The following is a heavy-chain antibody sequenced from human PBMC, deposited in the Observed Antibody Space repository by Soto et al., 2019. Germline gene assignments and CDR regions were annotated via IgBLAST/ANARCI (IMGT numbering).Heavy chain of an antibody. CDR2: IYYSGST. CDR3: ASSLRSRWFDP. CDR1: GGSVSSGSYY. V-gene: IGHV4-61*01. D-gene: IGHD3-3*01. Sequence: LSLTCTVSGGSVSSGSYYWSWIRQPPGKGLEWIGYIYYSGSTNYNPSLKSRVTISVDTSKNQFSLKLSSVTAADTAVYYCASSLRSRWFDPWGQGTLVTVSS. J-gene: IGHJ5*02.